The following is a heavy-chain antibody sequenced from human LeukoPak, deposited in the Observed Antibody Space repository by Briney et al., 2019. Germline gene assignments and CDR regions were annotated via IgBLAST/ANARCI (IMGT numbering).Heavy chain of an antibody. V-gene: IGHV3-23*01. CDR2: ISGSGGST. CDR1: GFTFSSYA. D-gene: IGHD3-9*01. J-gene: IGHJ4*02. CDR3: AKGPSPILTGRPTYSYYFDY. Sequence: GGSLRLSCAASGFTFSSYAMSWVRQAPGKGLEWVSAISGSGGSTYYADSVKGRFTISRDNSKNTLYLQMNSLRAEDTAVYYCAKGPSPILTGRPTYSYYFDYWGQGTLVTVSS.